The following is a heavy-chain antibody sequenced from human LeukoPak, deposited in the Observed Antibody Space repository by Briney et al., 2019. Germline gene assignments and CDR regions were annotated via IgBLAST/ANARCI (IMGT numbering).Heavy chain of an antibody. CDR2: ISSNGGST. Sequence: PGGSLRLSCAASGFTFSSYAMHWVRQAPGEGLEYVSAISSNGGSTYYANSVKGRFTISRDNSKNTLYLQMGSLRAEDMAVYYCARDLYGGLFDYWGQGTLVTVSS. J-gene: IGHJ4*02. CDR3: ARDLYGGLFDY. CDR1: GFTFSSYA. V-gene: IGHV3-64*01. D-gene: IGHD5-12*01.